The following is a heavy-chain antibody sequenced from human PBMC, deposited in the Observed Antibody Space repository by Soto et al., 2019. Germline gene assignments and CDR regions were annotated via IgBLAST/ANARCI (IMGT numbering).Heavy chain of an antibody. V-gene: IGHV3-30*03. CDR1: GFTFSSYG. CDR2: ISHDGSNK. Sequence: QVQLVESGGGVVQPGRSLRLSCAASGFTFSSYGMHWVRQAPGKGLEWVAVISHDGSNKYYADSVKGRFTISRHNSKNPLYLQMNSLRAEDTSVYYCATDPSRIQSIAARRRDWFDPWGQGTLVTVSS. D-gene: IGHD6-6*01. J-gene: IGHJ5*02. CDR3: ATDPSRIQSIAARRRDWFDP.